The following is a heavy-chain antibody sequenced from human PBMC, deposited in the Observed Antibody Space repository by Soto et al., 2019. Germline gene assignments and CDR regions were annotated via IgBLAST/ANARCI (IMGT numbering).Heavy chain of an antibody. CDR3: ARDTLGGAYDFWH. D-gene: IGHD3-3*01. Sequence: GGSLRLSCAASAVTVSNVFMTWVRQAPGKGLEWVSTISSNDRTYYADSVKGRFTISRDNSMNTLYLDMNNLRVGDTAVYHCARDTLGGAYDFWHGGQGTLVTVSS. V-gene: IGHV3-66*01. CDR2: ISSNDRT. J-gene: IGHJ4*02. CDR1: AVTVSNVF.